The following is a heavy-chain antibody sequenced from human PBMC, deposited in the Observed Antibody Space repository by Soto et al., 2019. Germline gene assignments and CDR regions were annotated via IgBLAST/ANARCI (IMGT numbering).Heavy chain of an antibody. Sequence: PSQTLSLTCGLSGSLPVGSLSTYFWTWIRQPPGKGLECIGEITHSGSPNYSPSLRGRVTISLDTSKKQFSLNLSSVTAADTAVYFCARARFSQWSQDYYGLDVWGQGTTVTVSS. D-gene: IGHD3-3*01. CDR2: ITHSGSP. J-gene: IGHJ6*02. V-gene: IGHV4-34*01. CDR3: ARARFSQWSQDYYGLDV. CDR1: GSLPVGSLSTYF.